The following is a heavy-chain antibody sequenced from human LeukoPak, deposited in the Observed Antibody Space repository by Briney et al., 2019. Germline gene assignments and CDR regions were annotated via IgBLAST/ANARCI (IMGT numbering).Heavy chain of an antibody. V-gene: IGHV3-23*01. D-gene: IGHD3-10*01. J-gene: IGHJ4*02. CDR1: GFTFSSYG. Sequence: GGSLRLSCAASGFTFSSYGMSWVRQAPGKGLEWVSAISGSGGSTYYADSVKGRFTISRGNSKNTLYLQMNSLRAEDTAVYYCAKDLLLWFGELPTLDYWGQGTLVTVSS. CDR2: ISGSGGST. CDR3: AKDLLLWFGELPTLDY.